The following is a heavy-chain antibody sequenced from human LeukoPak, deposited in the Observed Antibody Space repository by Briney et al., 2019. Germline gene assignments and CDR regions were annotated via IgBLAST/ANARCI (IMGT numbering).Heavy chain of an antibody. J-gene: IGHJ4*02. V-gene: IGHV4-30-4*08. CDR3: ARLRGYYFDY. CDR1: VGSISSGDYY. Sequence: PSQTLSLTCTVSVGSISSGDYYWHWIRQPPGKGLEWIGYIYYIGSTYYNPSLKSRFTISVDTSKSQFSLKLSSVTAADTAVYYCARLRGYYFDYWGQGTLVTVSS. D-gene: IGHD3-16*01. CDR2: IYYIGST.